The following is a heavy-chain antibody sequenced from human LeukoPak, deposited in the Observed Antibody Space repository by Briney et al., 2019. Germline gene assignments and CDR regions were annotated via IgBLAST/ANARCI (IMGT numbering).Heavy chain of an antibody. V-gene: IGHV3-48*03. Sequence: GGSLRLSCAASGFTFSSYEMNWVRQAPGKGLEWVSYISSSGSSRYYADSVKGRFTISRDNSKNTLYLQMRSLRAEDTAVYYCARGYSSSWYGGADNYFDYWGQGTLVTVSS. CDR1: GFTFSSYE. CDR3: ARGYSSSWYGGADNYFDY. J-gene: IGHJ4*02. CDR2: ISSSGSSR. D-gene: IGHD6-13*01.